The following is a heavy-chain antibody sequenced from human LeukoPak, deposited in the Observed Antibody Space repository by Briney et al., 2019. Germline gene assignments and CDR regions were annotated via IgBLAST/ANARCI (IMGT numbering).Heavy chain of an antibody. J-gene: IGHJ4*02. D-gene: IGHD3-3*01. V-gene: IGHV3-23*01. CDR3: AKAELGVDTFFDY. CDR1: GFRFESHT. CDR2: LSGSGAGT. Sequence: GGSLRLSCGASGFRFESHTMGWVRQAPGRGLEWVATLSGSGAGTYYSDSVQGRFTISRDNSKRTLFLQMNSLRAEDTAFYYCAKAELGVDTFFDYWGQGTLVTVSS.